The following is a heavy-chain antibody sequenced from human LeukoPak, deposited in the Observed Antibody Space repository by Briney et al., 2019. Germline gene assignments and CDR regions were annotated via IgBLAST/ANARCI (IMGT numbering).Heavy chain of an antibody. CDR3: ARDEAPGSGYYPFDY. CDR1: GFTFSSYG. CDR2: IWYDGSNK. D-gene: IGHD3-22*01. J-gene: IGHJ4*02. Sequence: GGLLRLSCAASGFTFSSYGMHWVRQAPGKGLEWVAVIWYDGSNKYYADSVKGRFTISRDNSKNTLYLQMNSLRAEDTAVYYCARDEAPGSGYYPFDYWGQGTLVTVSS. V-gene: IGHV3-33*01.